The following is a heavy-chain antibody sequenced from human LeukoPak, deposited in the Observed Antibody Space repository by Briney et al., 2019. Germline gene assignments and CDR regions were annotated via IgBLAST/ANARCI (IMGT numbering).Heavy chain of an antibody. D-gene: IGHD5-18*01. V-gene: IGHV3-30*18. J-gene: IGHJ4*02. Sequence: GRSLRLSWAASGFTFSSYGMHWVRQAPGKGLEWVAVISYDGSNKYYADSVKGRFTISRANSKNTLYLQMNSLRAEDTAVYYCAKWNVDTAMVRGFDYWGQGTLVTVSS. CDR1: GFTFSSYG. CDR3: AKWNVDTAMVRGFDY. CDR2: ISYDGSNK.